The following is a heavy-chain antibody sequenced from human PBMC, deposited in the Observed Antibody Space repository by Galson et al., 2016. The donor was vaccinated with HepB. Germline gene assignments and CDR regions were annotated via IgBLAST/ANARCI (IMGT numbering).Heavy chain of an antibody. V-gene: IGHV1-69*06. CDR1: GGTFSKCP. J-gene: IGHJ4*02. CDR3: ARGRYETLTGYSKVVYDDMDY. D-gene: IGHD3-9*01. CDR2: INPISGTT. Sequence: SVKVSCKASGGTFSKCPVAWVRQAPGQGLEWMGGINPISGTTKYAQKFQGRVTITADKSTSTAYMEVNNLRSEDTAVYFCARGRYETLTGYSKVVYDDMDYWGQGTLVTVSS.